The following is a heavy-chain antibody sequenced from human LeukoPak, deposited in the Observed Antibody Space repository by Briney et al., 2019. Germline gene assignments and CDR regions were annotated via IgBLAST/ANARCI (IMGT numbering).Heavy chain of an antibody. CDR3: ASERSSFDF. CDR2: ISSSSTTI. Sequence: GGSLRLSCAASGFSFSSYTMNWVRQAPGKGLEWVSDISSSSTTIYYADSVKGRFTISRDNAKNSLYLQMNSLRGEDTAVYYCASERSSFDFWGQGTLVTVSS. J-gene: IGHJ4*02. CDR1: GFSFSSYT. V-gene: IGHV3-48*04. D-gene: IGHD6-13*01.